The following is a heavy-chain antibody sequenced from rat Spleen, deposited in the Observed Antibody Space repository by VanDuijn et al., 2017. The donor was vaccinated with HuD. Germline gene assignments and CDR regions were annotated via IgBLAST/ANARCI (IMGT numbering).Heavy chain of an antibody. CDR3: TRRVTTTSVMDA. Sequence: EVQLVESGGGLVQPGSSLKVSCVASGFTFSSYVMHWFRQAPENGIEWLAYINTDSSDIYYAETVKGRFTISRDKAKNTVDMQLSSLRSEDTAIYYCTRRVTTTSVMDAWGQGTSVTVSS. V-gene: IGHV5-43*01. D-gene: IGHD1-10*01. CDR2: INTDSSDI. CDR1: GFTFSSYV. J-gene: IGHJ4*01.